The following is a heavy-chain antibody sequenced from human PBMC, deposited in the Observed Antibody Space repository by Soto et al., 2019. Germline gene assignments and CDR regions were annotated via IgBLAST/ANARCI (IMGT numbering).Heavy chain of an antibody. CDR1: GFTFSSYA. CDR3: AKARYYYYYMDV. Sequence: GGSLRLSCAASGFTFSSYAMSWVRQAPGKGLEWVSAISGSGGSTYYADSVKGRFTISRDNSKSTLYLQMNSLRAEDTAVYYCAKARYYYYYMDVWGKGTTVTVSS. J-gene: IGHJ6*03. V-gene: IGHV3-23*01. CDR2: ISGSGGST.